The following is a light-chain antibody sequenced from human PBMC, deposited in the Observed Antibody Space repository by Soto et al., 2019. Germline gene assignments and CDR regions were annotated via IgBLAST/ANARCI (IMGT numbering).Light chain of an antibody. V-gene: IGKV3-15*01. CDR1: QSVGRN. Sequence: EIVMTQSPATLSVSPGERATLSCRASQSVGRNLAWYQQKPGQAPRLLIYGASTRATGIQARFSGSGSGTEFTLTISSLQSEDFAIYSCQQYNHWTPLTFGGGTKVEIQ. J-gene: IGKJ4*01. CDR3: QQYNHWTPLT. CDR2: GAS.